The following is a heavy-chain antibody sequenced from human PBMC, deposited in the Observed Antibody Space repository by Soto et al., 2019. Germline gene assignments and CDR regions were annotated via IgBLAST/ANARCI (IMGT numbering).Heavy chain of an antibody. CDR3: ARRLYYDSSGFEGGGMDV. D-gene: IGHD3-22*01. Sequence: SETLSLTCTVSGGSISSHYWSWIRQPPGKGLEWIGYIHYSGSTYYNPSLKSRVTISVDTSKNQFSLKLSSVTAADTAVYYCARRLYYDSSGFEGGGMDVWGQGTTVTVSS. J-gene: IGHJ6*02. CDR1: GGSISSHY. CDR2: IHYSGST. V-gene: IGHV4-59*04.